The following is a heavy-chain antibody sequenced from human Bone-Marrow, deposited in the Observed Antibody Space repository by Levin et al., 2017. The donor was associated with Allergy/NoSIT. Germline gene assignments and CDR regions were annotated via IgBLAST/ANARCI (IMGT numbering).Heavy chain of an antibody. Sequence: GGSLRLSCAASGFIFSRYGMHWVRQSPGKGLDWVAAISNDGSNKYYGDDVKGRFSISRDNSKNTVYLQMNSLRSEDTAVYYCAKDREVCRDRSDTYGMEVWGQGTSVTVS. D-gene: IGHD5-24*01. V-gene: IGHV3-30*18. CDR3: AKDREVCRDRSDTYGMEV. CDR1: GFIFSRYG. J-gene: IGHJ6*02. CDR2: ISNDGSNK.